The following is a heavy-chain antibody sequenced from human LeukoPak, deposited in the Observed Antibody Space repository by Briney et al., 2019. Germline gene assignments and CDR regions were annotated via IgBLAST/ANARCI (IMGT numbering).Heavy chain of an antibody. D-gene: IGHD3-3*01. CDR2: IKQDGSEK. J-gene: IGHJ5*02. CDR1: GFTFSSYW. CDR3: ARAGTTITIFGVVLNWFDP. V-gene: IGHV3-7*01. Sequence: GGSLRLSCAASGFTFSSYWMSWVRQAPGKGLEWVANIKQDGSEKYYVDSVKGRFTISRDNAKNSLYLQMNSLRAEDTAVYYCARAGTTITIFGVVLNWFDPWGQGTLVTVSS.